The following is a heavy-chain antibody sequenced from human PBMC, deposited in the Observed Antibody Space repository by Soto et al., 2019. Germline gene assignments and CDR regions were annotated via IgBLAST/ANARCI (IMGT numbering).Heavy chain of an antibody. CDR2: TYYRSKWYN. V-gene: IGHV6-1*01. D-gene: IGHD4-4*01. J-gene: IGHJ5*01. CDR1: GDSASSNSAA. CDR3: GRVGNRGPVDF. Sequence: SPAISLTYAISGDSASSNSAAWNRIRQSPSRGLEWLGRTYYRSKWYNDYAVSVKSRITINPDTSKNQFSLQLNSVTPEDTAVIYCGRVGNRGPVDFWGQGTTVTVSS.